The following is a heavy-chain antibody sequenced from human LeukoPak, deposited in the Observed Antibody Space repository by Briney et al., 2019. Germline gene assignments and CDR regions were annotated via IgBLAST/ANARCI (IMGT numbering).Heavy chain of an antibody. D-gene: IGHD6-6*01. CDR3: ARGGIAARFAY. J-gene: IGHJ4*02. V-gene: IGHV3-66*01. CDR2: IYSGGSA. CDR1: GFTVSSNY. Sequence: GGSLRLSCAASGFTVSSNYMNWVRQAPGKGLEWVSVIYSGGSAYYADSVKGRFTISRDNSKNSLYLQMNSLRVEDTAVYYCARGGIAARFAYWGQGTLVTVSS.